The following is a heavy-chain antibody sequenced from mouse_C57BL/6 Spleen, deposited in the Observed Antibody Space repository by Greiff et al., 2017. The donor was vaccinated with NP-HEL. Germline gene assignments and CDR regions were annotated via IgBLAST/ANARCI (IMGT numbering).Heavy chain of an antibody. Sequence: VQLQQSGAELVRPGASVTLSCKASGYTFTDYEMPWVKQTPVHGLEWIGAIDPETGGTAYNQKFQCKAILTADKSSSTAYMELRSLTSEDAAVYYCTRRRGFGFAYGGQVTLVTVSA. J-gene: IGHJ3*01. V-gene: IGHV1-15*01. CDR3: TRRRGFGFAY. CDR1: GYTFTDYE. CDR2: IDPETGGT.